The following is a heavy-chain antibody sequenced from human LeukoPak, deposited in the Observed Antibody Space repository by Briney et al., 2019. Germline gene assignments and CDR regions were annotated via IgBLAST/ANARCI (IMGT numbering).Heavy chain of an antibody. CDR3: ARRNCSGGSCYSSDAFDI. CDR1: GGSFSGYY. V-gene: IGHV4-34*01. Sequence: SETLSLTCAVYGGSFSGYYWSWIRQPPGKGLEWIGEINHSGSTNYNPSLKSRVTISVDTSKNQFSLKLSSVTAADTAVYYCARRNCSGGSCYSSDAFDIWGQGTMVTVSS. J-gene: IGHJ3*02. CDR2: INHSGST. D-gene: IGHD2-15*01.